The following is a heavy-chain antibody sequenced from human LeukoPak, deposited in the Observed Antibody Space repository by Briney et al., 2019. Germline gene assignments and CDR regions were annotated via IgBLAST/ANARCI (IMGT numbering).Heavy chain of an antibody. CDR1: GFTFSNYW. CDR3: ARTGYGGNSLDY. V-gene: IGHV3-7*03. D-gene: IGHD4-23*01. Sequence: GGSLILSCAASGFTFSNYWMNLVRQAPGKVLEWVANINQDGSAKQYVESVKGRSNLSRDTGKNSLYLQLNSLRADDTATYYCARTGYGGNSLDYWGQGILVTASS. J-gene: IGHJ4*02. CDR2: INQDGSAK.